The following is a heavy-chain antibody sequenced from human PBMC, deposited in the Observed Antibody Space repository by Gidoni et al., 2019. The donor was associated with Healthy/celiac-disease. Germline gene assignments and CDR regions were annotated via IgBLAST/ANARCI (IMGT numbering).Heavy chain of an antibody. CDR3: AREGQQLVQGFDY. CDR1: GFTFSSYW. D-gene: IGHD6-13*01. Sequence: EVQLVESGGGLVQPGGSLRLSCAASGFTFSSYWMSWVRQAPGKGLEWVANIKQDGSEKYYVDSVKGRFTISRDNAKNSLYLQMNSLRAEDTAVYYCAREGQQLVQGFDYWGQGTLVTVSS. J-gene: IGHJ4*02. CDR2: IKQDGSEK. V-gene: IGHV3-7*05.